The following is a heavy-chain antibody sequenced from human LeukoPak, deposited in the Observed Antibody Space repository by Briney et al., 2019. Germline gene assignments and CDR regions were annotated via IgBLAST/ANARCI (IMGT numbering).Heavy chain of an antibody. Sequence: SGRSLRLSCALSVFTFSNYWMNGVRQAPVGGLEWVSHIKQDGSETYYVDPVKGRFPISRDNAKNALYLQMNSLRAEDTAVYYCARDPYYYGRLGDYWGQGTLVTVSS. CDR2: IKQDGSET. D-gene: IGHD3-10*01. CDR3: ARDPYYYGRLGDY. CDR1: VFTFSNYW. J-gene: IGHJ4*02. V-gene: IGHV3-7*01.